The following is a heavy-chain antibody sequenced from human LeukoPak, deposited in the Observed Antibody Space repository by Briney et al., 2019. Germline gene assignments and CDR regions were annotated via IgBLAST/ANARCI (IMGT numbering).Heavy chain of an antibody. Sequence: PGGSLRLSCAASGFTFSSYTMHWVRQAPGKGLEYVSAISSNGGSTYYANSVKGRFTISRDNSKNALYLQMGSLRAEDTAVYYCARDVISGWYGYWGQGTLVTVSS. J-gene: IGHJ4*02. V-gene: IGHV3-64*01. D-gene: IGHD6-19*01. CDR1: GFTFSSYT. CDR3: ARDVISGWYGY. CDR2: ISSNGGST.